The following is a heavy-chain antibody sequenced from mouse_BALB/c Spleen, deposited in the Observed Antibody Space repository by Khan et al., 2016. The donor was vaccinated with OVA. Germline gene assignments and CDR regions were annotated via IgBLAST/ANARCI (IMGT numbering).Heavy chain of an antibody. Sequence: EVQLQESGPGLVKPSQTVSLTCTVTGISITSGNYRWSWIRQFPGNKLEWIGNIYYRGTVTYNPSLTSRTTITRDTSQNQFFLEMNSLHEEDTATYYRARDYGSRYWYFDVWGAGTTVTVSS. J-gene: IGHJ1*01. D-gene: IGHD1-1*01. CDR2: IYYRGTV. V-gene: IGHV3-5*02. CDR3: ARDYGSRYWYFDV. CDR1: GISITSGNYR.